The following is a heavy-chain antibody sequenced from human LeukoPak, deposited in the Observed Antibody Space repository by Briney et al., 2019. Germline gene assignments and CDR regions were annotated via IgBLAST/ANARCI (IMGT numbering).Heavy chain of an antibody. CDR1: GGSFSGYY. V-gene: IGHV4-34*01. CDR2: INHSGST. J-gene: IGHJ4*02. Sequence: KPSETLSLTCAVYGGSFSGYYWSWIRQPPGKGLEWIGEINHSGSTNYNPSLKSRVTISVDTSKNQFSLKLSSVTAADTAVYYCARRLCGGDCYSTFSYWGQGTLVSVHS. CDR3: ARRLCGGDCYSTFSY. D-gene: IGHD2-21*02.